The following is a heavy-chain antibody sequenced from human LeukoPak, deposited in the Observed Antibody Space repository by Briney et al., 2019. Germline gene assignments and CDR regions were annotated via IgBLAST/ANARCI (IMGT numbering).Heavy chain of an antibody. V-gene: IGHV3-33*01. D-gene: IGHD3-22*01. J-gene: IGHJ4*02. Sequence: GRSLRLSCAASGFTFSSFGMHWVRQAPGKGLEWVAVIWYDGGHKYYADSVKGRFSISGDNSKNTLYLQMNSLRAEDTAVYYCARDRDYDSANFDYWGQGTLVTVSS. CDR2: IWYDGGHK. CDR3: ARDRDYDSANFDY. CDR1: GFTFSSFG.